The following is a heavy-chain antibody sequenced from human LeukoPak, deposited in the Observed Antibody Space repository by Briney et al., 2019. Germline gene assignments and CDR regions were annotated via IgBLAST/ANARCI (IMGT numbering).Heavy chain of an antibody. J-gene: IGHJ4*02. D-gene: IGHD6-19*01. CDR2: ISYDGTIK. CDR1: GFTFNNYA. CDR3: ARGAGLAVARSLDY. V-gene: IGHV3-30*04. Sequence: GGSLRLSCAASGFTFNNYAMHWVRRAPGKGLEWVAVISYDGTIKYYADSVKGRFTISRDNPKNTVYLQMNSLRAEDSSLYYCARGAGLAVARSLDYWGQGTLVTVSS.